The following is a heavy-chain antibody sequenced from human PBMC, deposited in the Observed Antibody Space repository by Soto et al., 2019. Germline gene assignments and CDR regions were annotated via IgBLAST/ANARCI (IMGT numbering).Heavy chain of an antibody. Sequence: PSETLSLTCTVSGGSVSSGSYYWSWIRQPPGKGLEWIGYIYYSGSTNYNPSLKSRLTISVDTSKNQFSLNLSSVTAADTAVYYCAREPGYSSGWYFDYWGQGTLVTVSS. CDR3: AREPGYSSGWYFDY. J-gene: IGHJ4*02. V-gene: IGHV4-61*01. CDR1: GGSVSSGSYY. CDR2: IYYSGST. D-gene: IGHD6-19*01.